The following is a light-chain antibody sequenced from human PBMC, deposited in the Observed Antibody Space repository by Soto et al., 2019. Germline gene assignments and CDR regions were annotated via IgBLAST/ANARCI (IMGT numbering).Light chain of an antibody. CDR1: QILSSNY. J-gene: IGKJ5*01. V-gene: IGKV3-20*01. CDR2: GAS. Sequence: EIVLTQSPGTLSLSAGERSALSGVSIQILSSNYLAWFQQKPRQAPRLLISGASNRASDIPDRFSGSGSWTEFTLTISSMEPEDFAVYYCLQYGSSPHTFGQGTRLEI. CDR3: LQYGSSPHT.